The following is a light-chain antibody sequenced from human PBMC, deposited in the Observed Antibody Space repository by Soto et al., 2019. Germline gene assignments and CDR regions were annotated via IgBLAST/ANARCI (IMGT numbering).Light chain of an antibody. J-gene: IGKJ1*01. CDR1: ENIARY. Sequence: DIQMTQSPSSLSAPVGDRVTITCRASENIARYLNWYQQRPGKAPELLISAASSLQSGVPSRFSGGGSGTDFTLAISSLQPEDFATYYCQQSYSNPRTFGQGTKVEIK. CDR3: QQSYSNPRT. CDR2: AAS. V-gene: IGKV1-39*01.